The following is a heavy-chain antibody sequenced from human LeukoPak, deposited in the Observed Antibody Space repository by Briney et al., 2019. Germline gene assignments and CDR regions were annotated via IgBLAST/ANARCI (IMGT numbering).Heavy chain of an antibody. J-gene: IGHJ1*01. CDR2: IIPIFGTA. D-gene: IGHD5-18*01. Sequence: ASVKVSCKASGGTFSSYAISWVRQAPGQGLEWMGEIIPIFGTANYAQKFQGRVTITTDESTSTAYMELSSLRSEDTAVYYCARASGYPPIRQHWGQGTLVTVSS. CDR3: ARASGYPPIRQH. V-gene: IGHV1-69*05. CDR1: GGTFSSYA.